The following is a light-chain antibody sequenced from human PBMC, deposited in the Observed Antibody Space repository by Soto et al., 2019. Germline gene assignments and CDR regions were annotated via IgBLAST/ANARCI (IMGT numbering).Light chain of an antibody. V-gene: IGLV2-14*03. CDR1: SSDVGGYSY. J-gene: IGLJ1*01. Sequence: QSVLTKPASVSGSPGQSITISCTGTSSDVGGYSYISWYQHNPGRAPKLMIYDVSNRPSGVSDRFSGSKSGNTASLTISRLHAEDEADYYCSSYTSSSTLRYVFGTGTKVTDL. CDR2: DVS. CDR3: SSYTSSSTLRYV.